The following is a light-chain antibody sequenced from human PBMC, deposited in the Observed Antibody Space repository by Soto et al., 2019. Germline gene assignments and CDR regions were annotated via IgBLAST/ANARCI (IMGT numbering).Light chain of an antibody. J-gene: IGKJ3*01. CDR3: QQYGSSQFT. CDR1: QSLSSN. V-gene: IGKV3-20*01. Sequence: EILLTQSPDTVSVSPGETATLSCRASQSLSSNLAWYQQKPGQAPRLLIFRASTRATGIPARFSATGSGTDFTLTISRLEPDDFAVYYCQQYGSSQFTFGPGTKVDIK. CDR2: RAS.